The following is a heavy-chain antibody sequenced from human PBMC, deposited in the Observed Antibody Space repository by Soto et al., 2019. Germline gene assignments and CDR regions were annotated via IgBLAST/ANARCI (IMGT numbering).Heavy chain of an antibody. V-gene: IGHV4-59*01. CDR2: FYPTANS. D-gene: IGHD1-20*01. CDR1: GVSITPYY. Sequence: QVQLQESRPGLVKPSETLSLTCTFSGVSITPYYWTWIRHPPGKGLEWIGYFYPTANSYYNPSLNSRVTISHATTTNQVSLRLKSVNAADTAVYYCAREQYNWKLWGQGTLVSVAT. CDR3: AREQYNWKL. J-gene: IGHJ4*02.